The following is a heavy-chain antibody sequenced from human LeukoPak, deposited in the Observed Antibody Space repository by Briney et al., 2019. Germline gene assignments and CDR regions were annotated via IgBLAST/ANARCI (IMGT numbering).Heavy chain of an antibody. CDR2: ISGSGGST. V-gene: IGHV3-23*01. CDR3: AKDHYYDSSGKNWFDP. Sequence: GGSLRLSCAASGFTFSSYAMSWVRQAPGKGLEWVSAISGSGGSTYYAASVKGRFTISRDNSKNTLYLQMNSLRAEDTAVYYCAKDHYYDSSGKNWFDPWGQGTLVTVSS. CDR1: GFTFSSYA. D-gene: IGHD3-22*01. J-gene: IGHJ5*02.